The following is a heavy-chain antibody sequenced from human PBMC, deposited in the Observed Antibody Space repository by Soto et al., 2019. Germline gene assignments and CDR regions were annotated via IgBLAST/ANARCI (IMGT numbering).Heavy chain of an antibody. CDR2: IIPIFGTA. D-gene: IGHD3-22*01. J-gene: IGHJ4*02. CDR1: GGTFSSYA. Sequence: QVQLVQSGAEVKKPGSSVKVSCKASGGTFSSYAISWVRQAPGQGLEWMGGIIPIFGTANYARKFQGRVTITADESTSTGYMEVGSLSAEDRAVYYCASKDYDDSSCYLNFHYWGQGTMVTVPS. CDR3: ASKDYDDSSCYLNFHY. V-gene: IGHV1-69*12.